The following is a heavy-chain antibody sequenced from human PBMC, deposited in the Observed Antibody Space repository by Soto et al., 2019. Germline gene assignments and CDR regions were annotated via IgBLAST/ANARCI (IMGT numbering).Heavy chain of an antibody. J-gene: IGHJ6*02. V-gene: IGHV5-10-1*01. D-gene: IGHD2-2*02. CDR1: GYSFTSYW. CDR2: IDPSDSYT. CDR3: ARHDRDVVVPAAIQPIGYYYYYGMDV. Sequence: GESLKISCKGSGYSFTSYWISWVRQMPGKGLEWMGRIDPSDSYTNYSPSFQGHVTISADKSISTAYLQWSSLKASDTAMYYCARHDRDVVVPAAIQPIGYYYYYGMDVWGQGTTVTVSS.